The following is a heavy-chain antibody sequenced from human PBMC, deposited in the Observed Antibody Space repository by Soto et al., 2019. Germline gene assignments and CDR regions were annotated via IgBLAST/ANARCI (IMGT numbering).Heavy chain of an antibody. CDR2: ISYDGSNK. Sequence: QVQLVESGGGVVQPGRSLRLSCAASGFTFSSYGIHWVRQAPGKGLEWVAVISYDGSNKYYADSVKGRFTISRDNSKNTLYLQMNSLRVEDTAVYYCARAPDLSGYYSYFDYWGQGTLVTVSS. CDR3: ARAPDLSGYYSYFDY. CDR1: GFTFSSYG. V-gene: IGHV3-30*03. J-gene: IGHJ4*02. D-gene: IGHD3-22*01.